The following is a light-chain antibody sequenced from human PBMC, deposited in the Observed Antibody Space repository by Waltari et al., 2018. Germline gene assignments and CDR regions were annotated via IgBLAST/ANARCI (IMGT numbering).Light chain of an antibody. CDR2: EVS. CDR1: SSDVGGYNY. CDR3: SSYTSSSTLVV. V-gene: IGLV2-14*01. J-gene: IGLJ2*01. Sequence: QSALTQPASVSGSPGQSITLSCTGTSSDVGGYNYSSWYQQPPGKAPKLMIYEVSNRPSGVSNRFSGSKAGNTASLTISGLQAEDEADYYCSSYTSSSTLVVFGGGTKLTVL.